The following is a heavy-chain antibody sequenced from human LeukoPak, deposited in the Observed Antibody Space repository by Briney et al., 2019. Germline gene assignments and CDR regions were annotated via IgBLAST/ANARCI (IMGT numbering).Heavy chain of an antibody. Sequence: SETLSLTCTVSGGSISSSSYYWGWIRQPPGKGLEWIGSICYSGSTYYNPSLKSRVTISVDTSKNQFSLKLSSVTAADTAVYYCARGDGYNLGGAFDIWGQGTMVTVSS. J-gene: IGHJ3*02. D-gene: IGHD5-24*01. CDR3: ARGDGYNLGGAFDI. CDR1: GGSISSSSYY. CDR2: ICYSGST. V-gene: IGHV4-39*07.